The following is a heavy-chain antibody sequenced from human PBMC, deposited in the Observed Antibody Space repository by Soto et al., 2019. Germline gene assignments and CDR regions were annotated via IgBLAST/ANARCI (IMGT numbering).Heavy chain of an antibody. CDR3: ARWRNDCSTTSSYHFDY. CDR2: IYHSGTT. V-gene: IGHV4-38-2*01. D-gene: IGHD2-2*01. Sequence: SETLSLTCAVSDFSISSGHYWGWIRQPPGKGLEWIGSIYHSGTTYNNPSLKSRVTMSVDKSKNQFSLKLSPVTAADTAVYYCARWRNDCSTTSSYHFDYWGQGTLVTVSS. J-gene: IGHJ4*02. CDR1: DFSISSGHY.